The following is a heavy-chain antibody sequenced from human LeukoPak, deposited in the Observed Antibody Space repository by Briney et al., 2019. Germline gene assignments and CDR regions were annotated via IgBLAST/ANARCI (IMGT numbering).Heavy chain of an antibody. D-gene: IGHD2-15*01. J-gene: IGHJ4*02. V-gene: IGHV4-34*01. CDR3: AIFSDCSDDNCPNDY. CDR2: INHSGST. CDR1: GASFSGYY. Sequence: PSETLSLTCAVYGASFSGYYWSWIRQPPGKGLEWIWEINHSGSTNCNPSLKSRVTISVDTSKNQFSLKLTSVAAADTAVYYCAIFSDCSDDNCPNDYWGQGTLVTVSS.